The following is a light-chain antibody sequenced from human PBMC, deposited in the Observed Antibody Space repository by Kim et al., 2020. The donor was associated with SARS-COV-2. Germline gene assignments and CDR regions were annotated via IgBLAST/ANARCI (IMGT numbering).Light chain of an antibody. CDR2: SAS. V-gene: IGKV1-16*02. CDR1: QCISNY. CDR3: LQYITYPRT. Sequence: SASVGYRCTFTCRASQCISNYLAWFQQKPGKAPNSLIYSASSLQSGVSSKFSGSGSGTDFTLTISSLQPEDFATYYCLQYITYPRTFGQGTRLEI. J-gene: IGKJ2*01.